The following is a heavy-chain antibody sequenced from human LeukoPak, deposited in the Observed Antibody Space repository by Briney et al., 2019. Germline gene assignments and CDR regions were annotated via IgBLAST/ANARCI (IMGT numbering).Heavy chain of an antibody. V-gene: IGHV1-8*03. CDR3: ARKTDYDFWSGYFYDY. D-gene: IGHD3-3*01. CDR1: GYTFTSYD. Sequence: ASVKVSCKASGYTFTSYDINWVRQATGQGLEWMGWMNPNSGNTGYAQKFQGRVTITRNTSISTAYMELSSLRSEDTAVYYCARKTDYDFWSGYFYDYWGQGTLVTVSS. J-gene: IGHJ4*02. CDR2: MNPNSGNT.